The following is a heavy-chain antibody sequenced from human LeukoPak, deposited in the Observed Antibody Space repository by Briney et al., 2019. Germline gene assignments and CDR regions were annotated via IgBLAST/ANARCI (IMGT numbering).Heavy chain of an antibody. Sequence: GGSLRLSCAASGFTFSKYWMHWVRQAPGKGLVWVSGIRFDASITTYADSVKGRFTITRDNAKNTLYLQMNSLRGEDTAVYFCVRGESSSWNAWGQGSLVIVSS. D-gene: IGHD6-13*01. CDR3: VRGESSSWNA. J-gene: IGHJ5*02. CDR1: GFTFSKYW. CDR2: IRFDASIT. V-gene: IGHV3-74*01.